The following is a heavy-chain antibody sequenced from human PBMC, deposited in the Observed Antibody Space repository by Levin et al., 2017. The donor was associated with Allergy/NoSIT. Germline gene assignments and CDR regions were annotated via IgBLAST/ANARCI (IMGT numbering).Heavy chain of an antibody. V-gene: IGHV3-7*01. CDR3: ARGARTFES. D-gene: IGHD3-16*01. CDR2: INQDGSAS. CDR1: GFTFSTYR. Sequence: TGGSLRLSCAASGFTFSTYRMSWVRQAPGKGLECVANINQDGSASYYVDSVRGRFTISRDNTKNSVYLQLNNLRAEDTAVYHCARGARTFESWGQGTLVTVSS. J-gene: IGHJ4*02.